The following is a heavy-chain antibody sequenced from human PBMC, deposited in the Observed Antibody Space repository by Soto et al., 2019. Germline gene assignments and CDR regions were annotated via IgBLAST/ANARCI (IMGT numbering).Heavy chain of an antibody. V-gene: IGHV4-30-4*01. CDR3: ARVKRRLSFGELGPYHFDY. CDR1: GGSISSGDYY. Sequence: SETLSLTCTVSGGSISSGDYYWSWIRQPPGKGLEWIGYIYYSGSTYYNPSLKSRVTISVDTSKNQFSLKLSSVTAADTAVYYCARVKRRLSFGELGPYHFDYWCQGTLVTLSS. J-gene: IGHJ4*02. D-gene: IGHD3-10*01. CDR2: IYYSGST.